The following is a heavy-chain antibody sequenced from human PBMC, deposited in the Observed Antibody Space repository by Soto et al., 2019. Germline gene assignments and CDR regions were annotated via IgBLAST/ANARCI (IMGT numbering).Heavy chain of an antibody. CDR2: IDWDDDK. D-gene: IGHD3-22*01. CDR3: ARSQEDYYDSSGSSRNWFDP. Sequence: GPTLVNPTQTLTLTCTFSGFSLSTSGMCVSWIRQPPGKALEWLALIDWDDDKYYSTSLKTRPTISKDTSKNQVVLTMTNMDPVDTATYYCARSQEDYYDSSGSSRNWFDPWGQGTLVTVSS. J-gene: IGHJ5*02. CDR1: GFSLSTSGMC. V-gene: IGHV2-70*01.